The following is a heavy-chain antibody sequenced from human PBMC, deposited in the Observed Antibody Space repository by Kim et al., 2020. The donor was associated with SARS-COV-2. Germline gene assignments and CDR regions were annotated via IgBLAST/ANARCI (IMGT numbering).Heavy chain of an antibody. CDR1: GGSFNNYY. V-gene: IGHV4-34*01. Sequence: SQTLSLTCGVSGGSFNNYYWSWIRQAPGRGLEWIGEINHSGGTNYSPSLKSRVTISIDTSKNQFSLRLTSLTAADTAVYYCAREYCDSWTGPINYYYGMDVWGKGTTVIVSS. J-gene: IGHJ6*04. CDR3: AREYCDSWTGPINYYYGMDV. CDR2: INHSGGT. D-gene: IGHD3-3*01.